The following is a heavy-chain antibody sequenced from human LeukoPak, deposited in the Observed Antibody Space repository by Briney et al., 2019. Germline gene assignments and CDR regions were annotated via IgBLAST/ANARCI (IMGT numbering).Heavy chain of an antibody. CDR2: ITSTSSYI. CDR1: GFTFSTYT. Sequence: PGGSLRLSCAASGFTFSTYTMNWVRQAPGKGLEWVSSITSTSSYIFYADSLKGRFTISRDDAKNSLYLQIDSLRVEDTAVYYCARRHLGFCSGGSCRDFDYWGQGTLVTVSS. D-gene: IGHD2-15*01. V-gene: IGHV3-21*01. CDR3: ARRHLGFCSGGSCRDFDY. J-gene: IGHJ4*02.